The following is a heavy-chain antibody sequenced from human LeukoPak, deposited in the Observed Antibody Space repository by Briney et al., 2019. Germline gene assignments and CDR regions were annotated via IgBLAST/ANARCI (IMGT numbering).Heavy chain of an antibody. V-gene: IGHV3-30*02. J-gene: IGHJ4*02. CDR2: IRYDGSNK. CDR3: AKSPARSSSWFDY. CDR1: GFTFSSYG. Sequence: GGSLRLSCAASGFTFSSYGMHWVRQAPGEGLEWVAFIRYDGSNKYYADSVKGRFTISRDNSKNTLYLQMNSLRAEDTAVYYCAKSPARSSSWFDYWGQGTLVTVSS. D-gene: IGHD6-13*01.